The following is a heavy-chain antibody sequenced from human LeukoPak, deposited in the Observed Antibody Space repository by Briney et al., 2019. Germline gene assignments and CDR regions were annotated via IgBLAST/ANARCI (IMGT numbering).Heavy chain of an antibody. CDR3: AKPARTDAFDI. Sequence: GGSLRLSCAASGFTVSSNYMNWVRQAPGKGLEWVSSISGSGGSTYYADSVKGRFTISRDNSRNTLYLQMNSLRAEDTAVYYCAKPARTDAFDIWGQGTMVTVSS. V-gene: IGHV3-23*01. CDR1: GFTVSSNY. D-gene: IGHD1-14*01. CDR2: ISGSGGST. J-gene: IGHJ3*02.